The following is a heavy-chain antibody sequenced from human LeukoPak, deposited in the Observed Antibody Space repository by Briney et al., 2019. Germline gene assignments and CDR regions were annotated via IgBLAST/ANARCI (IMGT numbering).Heavy chain of an antibody. D-gene: IGHD3-10*01. CDR3: ARNMVRRFDP. CDR2: INPSGGST. CDR1: GYTFTSYY. V-gene: IGHV1-46*01. Sequence: EASVKVSCKASGYTFTSYYMHWVRQAPGQGLEWMGIINPSGGSTSYAQKFQGRVTMTRDTSISTAYMELSRLRSDDTAVYYCARNMVRRFDPWGQGTLVTVSS. J-gene: IGHJ5*02.